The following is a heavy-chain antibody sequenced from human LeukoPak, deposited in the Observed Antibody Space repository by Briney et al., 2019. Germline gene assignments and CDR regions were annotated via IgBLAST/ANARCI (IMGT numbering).Heavy chain of an antibody. V-gene: IGHV1-2*02. D-gene: IGHD1-26*01. Sequence: ASVKVSCKAFGYTSTDHYMHWVRQAPGQGLQWMGWIDPNTGDTNYAQNFQGRVTMARDTSISTAYMEMSRLRSNDTAVYYCARIPSSVGTTSPFDYWGQGTLVTVSS. CDR2: IDPNTGDT. CDR3: ARIPSSVGTTSPFDY. CDR1: GYTSTDHY. J-gene: IGHJ4*02.